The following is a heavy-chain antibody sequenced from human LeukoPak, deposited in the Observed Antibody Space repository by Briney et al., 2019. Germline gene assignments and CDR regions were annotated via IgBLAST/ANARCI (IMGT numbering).Heavy chain of an antibody. CDR2: IRYDGSNK. J-gene: IGHJ4*02. CDR1: GFSLSSYG. Sequence: GGSLRLSCAASGFSLSSYGMHWVRQAPGKGLEWVAFIRYDGSNKYCADSVKGRFTISRDKTKNTLYLQMNSLRAEDTAVYYCAKDGLPPAVAGTSLDYWGQGTLVTVSS. V-gene: IGHV3-30*02. CDR3: AKDGLPPAVAGTSLDY. D-gene: IGHD6-19*01.